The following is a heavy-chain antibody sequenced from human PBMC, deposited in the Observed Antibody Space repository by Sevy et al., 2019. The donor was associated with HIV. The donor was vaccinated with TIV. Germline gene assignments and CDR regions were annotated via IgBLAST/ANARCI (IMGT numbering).Heavy chain of an antibody. V-gene: IGHV1-18*01. CDR2: IGVYNGNS. CDR1: GYTFSSNG. D-gene: IGHD3-10*01. CDR3: ARVPTYYFGSGTYFDY. J-gene: IGHJ4*01. Sequence: ASVKVSCKASGYTFSSNGIAWVRQAPGQGLQWMGWIGVYNGNSKYAQNLQDRITMTTDTSTSTAYMELKSLRSDDTAVYYCARVPTYYFGSGTYFDYWGHGTLVTVSS.